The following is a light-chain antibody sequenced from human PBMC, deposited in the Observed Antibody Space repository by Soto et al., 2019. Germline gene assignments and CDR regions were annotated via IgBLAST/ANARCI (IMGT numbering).Light chain of an antibody. Sequence: EIVLTQAPSTLSLSPGERATLSSWASQSVSNYLAWYQQKPGQAPRLLIYDTSNRATGIPSRFSGSASGTDFTLTISRLEPEDFAVYYCQQYGNSPQTFGQGTKVDIK. CDR2: DTS. V-gene: IGKV3-11*01. CDR3: QQYGNSPQT. J-gene: IGKJ1*01. CDR1: QSVSNY.